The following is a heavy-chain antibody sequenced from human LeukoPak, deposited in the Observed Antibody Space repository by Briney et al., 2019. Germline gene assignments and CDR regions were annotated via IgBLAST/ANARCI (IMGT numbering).Heavy chain of an antibody. CDR1: GFTFSSYS. D-gene: IGHD3-10*01. CDR3: ASCLWFAELYRFDP. J-gene: IGHJ5*02. V-gene: IGHV3-21*01. Sequence: GGSLRLSCAASGFTFSSYSMNWVRQAPGKGLEWVSSISSSSSYIYYADSVKGGLTISRDNAKNSLYMQMNSLRAEDTAVYYCASCLWFAELYRFDPWGQGTLVTVSS. CDR2: ISSSSSYI.